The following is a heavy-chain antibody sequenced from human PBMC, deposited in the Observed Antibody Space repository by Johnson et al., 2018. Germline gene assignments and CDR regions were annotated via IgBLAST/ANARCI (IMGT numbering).Heavy chain of an antibody. Sequence: QVQLVESGAEVKKPGSSVKVSCNASGGTFSSYAISWVRQAPGQGLEWMGGIIPIFGTANYAQKFQGRVPLTPDESTSPAYMELSSLRSEDTAVYYCARLNWFGEWAPPNAFDIWGQGTMVTVSS. CDR1: GGTFSSYA. V-gene: IGHV1-69*01. CDR3: ARLNWFGEWAPPNAFDI. D-gene: IGHD3-10*01. J-gene: IGHJ3*02. CDR2: IIPIFGTA.